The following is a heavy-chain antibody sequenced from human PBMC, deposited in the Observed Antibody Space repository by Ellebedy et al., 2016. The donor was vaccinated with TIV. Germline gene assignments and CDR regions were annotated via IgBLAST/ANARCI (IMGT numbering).Heavy chain of an antibody. D-gene: IGHD2-15*01. Sequence: ASVKVSCKASGYKFTTYGISWVRQAPGRGLEWMAWINTYTGKTNYAQKLQGRVTVTSDTSTSTASMELRSLTSDDTAVYYCVRDADTRGVCSAGSCYPVDPWGQGTRVTVSS. J-gene: IGHJ5*02. CDR2: INTYTGKT. CDR3: VRDADTRGVCSAGSCYPVDP. V-gene: IGHV1-18*04. CDR1: GYKFTTYG.